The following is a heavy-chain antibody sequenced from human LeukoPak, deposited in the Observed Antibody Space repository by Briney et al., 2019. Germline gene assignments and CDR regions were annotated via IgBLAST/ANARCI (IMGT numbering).Heavy chain of an antibody. CDR1: GFTVSSNY. Sequence: GGSLRLSCAASGFTVSSNYMSWVRQAPGKGLEWVSAISGSGGSTYYADSVKGRFTVSRDNSKNTLYLQMNSLRAEDTAVYYCAKAGSGYSSSWYKYWGQGTLVTVSS. V-gene: IGHV3-23*01. CDR3: AKAGSGYSSSWYKY. CDR2: ISGSGGST. D-gene: IGHD6-13*01. J-gene: IGHJ4*02.